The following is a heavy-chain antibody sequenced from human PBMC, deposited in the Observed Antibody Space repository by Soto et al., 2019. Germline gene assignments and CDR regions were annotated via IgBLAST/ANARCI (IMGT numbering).Heavy chain of an antibody. CDR3: ARVIPGAEAWFDP. CDR2: ISAYTDDP. V-gene: IGHV1-18*01. Sequence: QGQLVQSGAEVKKPGASVKVSCTASGNTFTNFGVTWVRQAPGQGLEWMGWISAYTDDPNYAQKFQGRATMTIDTSTSTGYLDLRSLTSDDPAVDYWARVIPGAEAWFDPWGPGTLVTVSS. D-gene: IGHD2-2*01. CDR1: GNTFTNFG. J-gene: IGHJ5*02.